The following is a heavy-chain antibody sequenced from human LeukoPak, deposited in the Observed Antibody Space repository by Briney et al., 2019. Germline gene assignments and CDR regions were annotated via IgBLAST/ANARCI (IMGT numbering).Heavy chain of an antibody. V-gene: IGHV1-2*02. CDR1: GFSLRDYY. CDR2: MYFNSGAT. Sequence: ASVKVSCKASGFSLRDYYVQWVRQVPGQGLEWVGWMYFNSGATRYAPKFQGRVTLTGDTPTNTVYMELSGLGSDDTAMYYCAREGSSASGQDWYAFDIWGQEIMVTVSS. CDR3: AREGSSASGQDWYAFDI. J-gene: IGHJ3*02. D-gene: IGHD5-12*01.